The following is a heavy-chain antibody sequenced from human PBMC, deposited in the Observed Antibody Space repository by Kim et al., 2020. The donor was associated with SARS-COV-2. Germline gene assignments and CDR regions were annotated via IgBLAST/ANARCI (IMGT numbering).Heavy chain of an antibody. J-gene: IGHJ6*02. V-gene: IGHV4-59*01. D-gene: IGHD3-10*01. CDR2: IYYSGST. CDR3: AREAGGSGLDV. Sequence: SETLSLTCTVSGGSISSYYWSWIRQPPGKGLEWIGYIYYSGSTNYNPSLKSRVTISVDTSKNQFSLKLSSVTAADTAVYYCAREAGGSGLDVWGQGTTVTVSS. CDR1: GGSISSYY.